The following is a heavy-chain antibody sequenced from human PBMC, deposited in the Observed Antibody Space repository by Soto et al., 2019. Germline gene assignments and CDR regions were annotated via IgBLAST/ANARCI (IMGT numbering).Heavy chain of an antibody. Sequence: SETLSLTCTVSGGSITSYYWSWIRQSPGKGLEWIGYIYYSGSSNYNPSLKSRVTISVDTSKNQFSLRLNSVTAADTAVYYCARLSDASWSGYSGIDHRGQGTRVTVSS. V-gene: IGHV4-59*01. CDR2: IYYSGSS. CDR3: ARLSDASWSGYSGIDH. J-gene: IGHJ4*02. D-gene: IGHD3-3*01. CDR1: GGSITSYY.